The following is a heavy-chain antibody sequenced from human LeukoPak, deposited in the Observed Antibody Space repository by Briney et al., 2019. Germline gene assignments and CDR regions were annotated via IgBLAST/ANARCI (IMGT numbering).Heavy chain of an antibody. D-gene: IGHD4-11*01. Sequence: ASVKVSCKASGYTFTGYYMHWVRQAPGQGLEWMGRINPNSGGTNSAQKFQGRFTMTRDTSISTAYMELSRLRSDDTAVYYCARADTVTTSPFDYWGQGTLVTVSS. CDR1: GYTFTGYY. CDR3: ARADTVTTSPFDY. V-gene: IGHV1-2*06. CDR2: INPNSGGT. J-gene: IGHJ4*02.